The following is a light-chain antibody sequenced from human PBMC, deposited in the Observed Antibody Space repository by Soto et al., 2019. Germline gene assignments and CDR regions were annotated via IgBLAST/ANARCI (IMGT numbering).Light chain of an antibody. CDR1: QTISYY. V-gene: IGKV1-39*01. CDR3: QQTYRLPWT. CDR2: SAS. J-gene: IGKJ1*01. Sequence: DIKMTQSPSTLSASVGDRVTIACRASQTISYYVNWYQQKPGKAPMLLIYSASSLQSGVPSRFSGSGSGTDLTLTINSLQPEDFATYICQQTYRLPWTFGQGTKVDIK.